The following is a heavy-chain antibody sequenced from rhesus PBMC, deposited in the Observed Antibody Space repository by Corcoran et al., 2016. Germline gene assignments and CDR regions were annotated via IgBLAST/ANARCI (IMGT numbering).Heavy chain of an antibody. CDR1: GGSISDSYR. Sequence: QVQLQESGPGVVKPSETLSLTCAVSGGSISDSYRGSWIRQPPGKGLEWVGYIYGSSTSTNYNPSLKIRVTMSKDTSKNQFSLKLSSVTAADTAVYYCAREGAYSGSFSFDYWGQGVLVTVSS. CDR3: AREGAYSGSFSFDY. J-gene: IGHJ4*01. CDR2: IYGSSTST. D-gene: IGHD3-16*01. V-gene: IGHV4S10*01.